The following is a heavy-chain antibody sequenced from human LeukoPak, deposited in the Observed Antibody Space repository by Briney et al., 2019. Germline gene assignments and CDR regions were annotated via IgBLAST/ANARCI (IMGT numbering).Heavy chain of an antibody. CDR3: ARAVSQSSEGEFDY. V-gene: IGHV4-30-2*01. Sequence: SSETLSLTCAVSGGSISSGGYSWSWIRQPPGKGLEWIGYIYHSGSTYYNPSLKSRVTISVDRSKNQFSLKLSSVTAADTAVYYCARAVSQSSEGEFDYWDQGTLVTVSS. CDR1: GGSISSGGYS. D-gene: IGHD1-26*01. J-gene: IGHJ4*02. CDR2: IYHSGST.